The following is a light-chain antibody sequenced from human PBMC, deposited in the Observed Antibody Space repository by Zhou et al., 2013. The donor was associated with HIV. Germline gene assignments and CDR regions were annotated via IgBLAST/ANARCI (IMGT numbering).Light chain of an antibody. Sequence: DIQMTQSPSSLSASVGGRVTITCRASQSINIWLAWYQQKPGKAPTLLISKASTLESGVPSRFSGSRSGTEFTLTISSLQPDDYATYYCQQYNTYPITFGQGTRLEI. V-gene: IGKV1-5*03. CDR1: QSINIW. J-gene: IGKJ5*01. CDR2: KAS. CDR3: QQYNTYPIT.